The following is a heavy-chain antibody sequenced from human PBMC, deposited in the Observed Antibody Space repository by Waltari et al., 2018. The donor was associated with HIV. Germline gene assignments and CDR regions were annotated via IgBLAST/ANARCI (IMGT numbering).Heavy chain of an antibody. J-gene: IGHJ4*02. CDR1: GFLLNNYW. Sequence: QVQLVESGGDLVKPGGSLRLSCAASGFLLNNYWMLWVRQGPGKKLEWLAYISSSGSTMYYRESVRGRFTISRDNGMKSVYLQINSLRAEDTGVYYCARAHLDGYYGSGNYPPLDYWGQGTQVTVSS. CDR2: ISSSGSTM. CDR3: ARAHLDGYYGSGNYPPLDY. D-gene: IGHD3-10*01. V-gene: IGHV3-11*01.